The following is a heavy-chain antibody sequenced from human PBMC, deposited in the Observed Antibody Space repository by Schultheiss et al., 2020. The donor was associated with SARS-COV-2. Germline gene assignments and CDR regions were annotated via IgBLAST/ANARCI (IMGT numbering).Heavy chain of an antibody. V-gene: IGHV3-33*06. Sequence: GESLKISCAASGFTFSNARMSWVRQAPGKGLEWVAVIWYDGSNKYYADSVKGRFTISRDNAKNSLYLQMNSLRAEDTAVYYCAKRIAVAGRGPAEYFQHWGQGTLVTVSS. J-gene: IGHJ1*01. CDR1: GFTFSNAR. D-gene: IGHD6-19*01. CDR3: AKRIAVAGRGPAEYFQH. CDR2: IWYDGSNK.